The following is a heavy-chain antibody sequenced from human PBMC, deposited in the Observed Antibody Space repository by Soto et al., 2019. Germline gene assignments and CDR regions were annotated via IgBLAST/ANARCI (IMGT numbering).Heavy chain of an antibody. V-gene: IGHV3-33*01. D-gene: IGHD2-2*01. CDR3: ARDDLKYQLLTFDY. J-gene: IGHJ4*02. CDR2: IWYDGSNK. Sequence: GGSLRLSCAASGFTFSSYGMHWVRQAPGKGLEWVAVIWYDGSNKYYADSVKGRFTISRDNSKNTLYLQMNSLRAEDTAVYYCARDDLKYQLLTFDYWGQGTLVTVSS. CDR1: GFTFSSYG.